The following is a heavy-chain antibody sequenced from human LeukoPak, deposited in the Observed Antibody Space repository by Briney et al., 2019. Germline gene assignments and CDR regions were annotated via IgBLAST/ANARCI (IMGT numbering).Heavy chain of an antibody. J-gene: IGHJ4*02. CDR2: ISGSGGST. Sequence: GGSLRLSCAASGFTFSSYAMSWVRQPPGKGLEWVSAISGSGGSTYYADSVKGRFTISRDNSKNTLYLQMNRLRAEDTAVYYCAKDLRRLQLPGTFDYWGQGTLVTVSS. V-gene: IGHV3-23*01. CDR1: GFTFSSYA. CDR3: AKDLRRLQLPGTFDY. D-gene: IGHD5-24*01.